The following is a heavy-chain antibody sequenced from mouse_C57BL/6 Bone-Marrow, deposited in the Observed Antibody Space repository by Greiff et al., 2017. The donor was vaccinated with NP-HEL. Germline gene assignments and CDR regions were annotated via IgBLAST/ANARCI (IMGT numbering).Heavy chain of an antibody. CDR3: ARQNYYDDDGDY. CDR2: IYPRSGNT. Sequence: VQLKQSGAELARPGASVKLSCKASGYTFTSYGISWVKQRTGQGLEWIGEIYPRSGNTYYNEKFKGKATLTADKSSSTAYMELRSLTSEDSAVYFCARQNYYDDDGDYWGQGTTLTVSS. CDR1: GYTFTSYG. D-gene: IGHD2-4*01. J-gene: IGHJ2*01. V-gene: IGHV1-81*01.